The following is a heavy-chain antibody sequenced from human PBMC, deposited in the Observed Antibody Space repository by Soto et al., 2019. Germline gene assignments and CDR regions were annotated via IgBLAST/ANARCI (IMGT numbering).Heavy chain of an antibody. J-gene: IGHJ6*02. D-gene: IGHD1-26*01. V-gene: IGHV4-31*03. CDR1: GGSISSGGYY. CDR3: ARDAPARFSKWGMDV. Sequence: PSETLSLTCTVSGGSISSGGYYWSWIRQHPGKGLEWIGYIYYSGSTYYNPSLKSRVTISVDTSKNQFSLKLSSVTAADTAVYYCARDAPARFSKWGMDVWGQGTTVTVS. CDR2: IYYSGST.